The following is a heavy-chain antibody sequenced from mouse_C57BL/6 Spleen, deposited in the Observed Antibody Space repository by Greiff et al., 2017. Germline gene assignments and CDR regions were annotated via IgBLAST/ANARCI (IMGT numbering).Heavy chain of an antibody. CDR1: GYSITSGYY. D-gene: IGHD2-1*01. CDR3: ARGNYGNYNDY. V-gene: IGHV3-6*01. CDR2: ISYDGSN. Sequence: VQLQQSGPGLVKPSQSLSLTCSVTGYSITSGYYWNWIRQFPGNKLEWMGYISYDGSNNYNPSLKNRISSTRDTSKNQFFLKLNSVTTEDTATYYCARGNYGNYNDYWGQGTTLTVSS. J-gene: IGHJ2*01.